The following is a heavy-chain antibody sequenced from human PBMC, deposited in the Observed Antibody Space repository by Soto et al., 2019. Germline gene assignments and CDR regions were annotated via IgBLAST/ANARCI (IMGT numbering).Heavy chain of an antibody. CDR2: ISNNGGST. D-gene: IGHD6-13*01. CDR3: AKGYIAGPTGWVDP. Sequence: EVQLLESGGGLVQPGESLRLSCAASGFTFSSYALTWVRQAPGKGLEWVSAISNNGGSTYYADSVKGRFTVSRDNSKNTLYLQMNSLRAEDTAVYYCAKGYIAGPTGWVDPWGHGTLVTVSS. V-gene: IGHV3-23*01. J-gene: IGHJ5*02. CDR1: GFTFSSYA.